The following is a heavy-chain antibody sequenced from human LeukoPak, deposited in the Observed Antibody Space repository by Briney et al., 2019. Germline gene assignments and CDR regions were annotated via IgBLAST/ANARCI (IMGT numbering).Heavy chain of an antibody. D-gene: IGHD3-22*01. Sequence: GGSLRLSXAASGFTFSSYAMSWVRQAPGKGLEWVSAIGGSGGSTDYADSVKGRFTISRDNSKNTRYLQMDSLRAEDTAVYYCAMYDSSGYYYGGFDYWGQGTLVTVSS. CDR2: IGGSGGST. CDR1: GFTFSSYA. J-gene: IGHJ4*02. V-gene: IGHV3-23*01. CDR3: AMYDSSGYYYGGFDY.